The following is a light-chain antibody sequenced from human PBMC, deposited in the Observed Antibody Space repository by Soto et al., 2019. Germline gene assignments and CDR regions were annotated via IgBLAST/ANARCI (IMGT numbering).Light chain of an antibody. CDR3: QQFDNLPIT. V-gene: IGKV1-33*01. J-gene: IGKJ5*01. Sequence: DIQMTQSPSSLSASVGDRVTFTFQASQDITTYLNWYQQKPGKAPKLLIFDASSLKTGVPSRFSGSGSGTHFTFVISSLQPEDVAMYYCQQFDNLPITFGQGTRLEIK. CDR1: QDITTY. CDR2: DAS.